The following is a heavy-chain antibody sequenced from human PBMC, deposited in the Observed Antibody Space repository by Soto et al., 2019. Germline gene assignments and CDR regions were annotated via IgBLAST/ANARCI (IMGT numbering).Heavy chain of an antibody. J-gene: IGHJ4*02. D-gene: IGHD2-21*02. V-gene: IGHV4-39*01. Sequence: SETLSLTCIVSGESISSCSYYWGWVRQPPGKGLEWIGSIYYSGRTYYNPSFKSRVTISIDTSKNQFSLKLSSVTATDTAVYYCARQRTTVVTQAYFDHWGQGALVTAPQ. CDR3: ARQRTTVVTQAYFDH. CDR2: IYYSGRT. CDR1: GESISSCSYY.